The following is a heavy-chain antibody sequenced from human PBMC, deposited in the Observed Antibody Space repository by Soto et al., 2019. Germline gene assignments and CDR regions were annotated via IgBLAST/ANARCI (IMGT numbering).Heavy chain of an antibody. CDR3: AKGGTVVRGVTLDY. V-gene: IGHV3-23*01. Sequence: EVQVLESGGGLAQPGGSLRLSCAASGFISSSYDMNWVRQAPGKGLEWVSAISASATSNTYYADSVKGRFTISRDNSKNTLYLQMNSLRAEDTAVYYCAKGGTVVRGVTLDYWGQGTLVSVSS. CDR2: ISASATSNT. D-gene: IGHD3-10*01. J-gene: IGHJ4*02. CDR1: GFISSSYD.